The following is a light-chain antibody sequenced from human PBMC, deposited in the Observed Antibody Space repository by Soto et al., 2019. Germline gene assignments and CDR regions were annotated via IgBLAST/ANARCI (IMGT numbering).Light chain of an antibody. CDR1: QDISNY. J-gene: IGKJ4*01. V-gene: IGKV1-27*01. Sequence: DIPMTQSPSSLSASVGDRVIITCRATQDISNYLAWYQQKPGKVPKLLIYAASTLQSGVPSRFSGSGSGTDFTLTISSLQPEDVATFYCQEYKSAPLTFGGGTKVEIK. CDR2: AAS. CDR3: QEYKSAPLT.